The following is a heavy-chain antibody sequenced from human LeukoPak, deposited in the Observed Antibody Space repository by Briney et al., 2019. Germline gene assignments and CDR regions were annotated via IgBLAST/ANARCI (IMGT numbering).Heavy chain of an antibody. Sequence: TSETLSLTCTVSDGSISHYYWSWLREPAGKGLEWICYIYYSGTTNYNPSLKRRVTISLDTSKKQFSLKLNSVTAADTAVYYCARGELATTDYLGQGTLVTVSS. CDR3: ARGELATTDY. CDR2: IYYSGTT. J-gene: IGHJ4*02. D-gene: IGHD1-1*01. CDR1: DGSISHYY. V-gene: IGHV4-59*08.